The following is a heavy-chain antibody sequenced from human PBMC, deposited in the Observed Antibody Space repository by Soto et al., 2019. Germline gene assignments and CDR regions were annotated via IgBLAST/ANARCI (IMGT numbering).Heavy chain of an antibody. Sequence: PSETLSLTCTVSGGSISSYYWSWIRQPPGKGLEWIGYIYYSGSTNYNPSLKSRVTISVDTSKNQFSLKLSSVTAADTAVYYCERDPSGSYFRGRYFDYWGQGTLVTVSP. V-gene: IGHV4-59*01. CDR2: IYYSGST. CDR1: GGSISSYY. D-gene: IGHD1-26*01. J-gene: IGHJ4*03. CDR3: ERDPSGSYFRGRYFDY.